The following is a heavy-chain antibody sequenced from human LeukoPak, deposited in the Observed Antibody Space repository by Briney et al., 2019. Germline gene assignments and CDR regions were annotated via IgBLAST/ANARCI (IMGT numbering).Heavy chain of an antibody. D-gene: IGHD2-2*01. CDR3: ARAILGYCSSTSCPRGGFDY. CDR1: GFTFSSYA. Sequence: PGGSLRLSCAASGFTFSSYAMHWVRQAPGKGLEWVAVISYDGSNKYYADSVKGRFTISRDNSKNTLYLQMNSLRAEDTAVYYCARAILGYCSSTSCPRGGFDYWGQGTLATVSS. CDR2: ISYDGSNK. J-gene: IGHJ4*02. V-gene: IGHV3-30*04.